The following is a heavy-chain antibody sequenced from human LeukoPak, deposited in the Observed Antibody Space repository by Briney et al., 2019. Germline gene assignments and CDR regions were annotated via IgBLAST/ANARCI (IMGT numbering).Heavy chain of an antibody. D-gene: IGHD3-10*01. CDR2: IYYSGST. V-gene: IGHV4-59*08. CDR3: ARAVYGSGSYYYYYMDV. Sequence: PSETLSLTCTVSGGSISSYYWSWIRQPPGKGLEWIGYIYYSGSTNYNPSLKSRVTISVDTSTNQFSLKLNSVTAADTAVYYCARAVYGSGSYYYYYMDVWGNGTTVTISS. J-gene: IGHJ6*03. CDR1: GGSISSYY.